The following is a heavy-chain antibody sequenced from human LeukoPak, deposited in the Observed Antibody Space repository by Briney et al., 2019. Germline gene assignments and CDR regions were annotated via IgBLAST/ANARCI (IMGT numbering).Heavy chain of an antibody. CDR2: IIPIFGTA. Sequence: TVKVSCKASGGTFSSYAISWVRQAPGQGLEWMGGIIPIFGTANYAQKFQGRVTITADESTSTAYMELSSLRSEDTAVYYCARAVVAATHLWFDPWGQGTLVTVSS. J-gene: IGHJ5*02. V-gene: IGHV1-69*13. CDR3: ARAVVAATHLWFDP. CDR1: GGTFSSYA. D-gene: IGHD2-15*01.